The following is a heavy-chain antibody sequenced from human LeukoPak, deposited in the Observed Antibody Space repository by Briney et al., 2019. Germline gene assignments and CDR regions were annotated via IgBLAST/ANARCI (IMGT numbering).Heavy chain of an antibody. CDR3: ARSAVQRITIFGVVIYGTYFDY. Sequence: SETLSLTCTVSGYSISSGYYWGWIRQPPGKGLEWIGEINHSGSTNYNPSLKSRVTISVDTSKNQFSLKLSSVTAADTAVYYCARSAVQRITIFGVVIYGTYFDYWGQGTLVTVSS. CDR1: GYSISSGYY. V-gene: IGHV4-38-2*02. D-gene: IGHD3-3*01. CDR2: INHSGST. J-gene: IGHJ4*02.